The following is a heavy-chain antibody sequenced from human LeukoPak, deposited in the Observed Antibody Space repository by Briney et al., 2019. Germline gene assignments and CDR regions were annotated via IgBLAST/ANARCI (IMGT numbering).Heavy chain of an antibody. Sequence: GASEKVSCKASGHTFTSYYMHWVRQAPGQGLEWMGIINPSGGSTSYAQKFQGRVTMTRDTSTSTVYMELSSLRSEDTAVYYCARVNDFWIGYYIGGFYYWVQGTLVTVSS. V-gene: IGHV1-46*03. CDR3: ARVNDFWIGYYIGGFYY. CDR2: INPSGGST. D-gene: IGHD3-3*01. J-gene: IGHJ4*02. CDR1: GHTFTSYY.